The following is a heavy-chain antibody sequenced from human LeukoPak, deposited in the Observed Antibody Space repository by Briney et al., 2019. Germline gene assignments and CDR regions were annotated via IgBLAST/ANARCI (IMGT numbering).Heavy chain of an antibody. V-gene: IGHV3-30-3*01. Sequence: GGSLRVSCAASGFTFSCYAMRWVRQAPGKGLEWVAVISYDGSNKYYADSVKGRFTISRDNSKNTLYLQMNSLRAEDTAVYYCARDNYDSSGYLYFDYWGQGTLVTVSS. J-gene: IGHJ4*02. CDR1: GFTFSCYA. CDR2: ISYDGSNK. CDR3: ARDNYDSSGYLYFDY. D-gene: IGHD3-22*01.